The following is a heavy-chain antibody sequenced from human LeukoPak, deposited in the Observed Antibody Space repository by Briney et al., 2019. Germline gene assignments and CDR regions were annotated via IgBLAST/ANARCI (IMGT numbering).Heavy chain of an antibody. CDR1: GFTFGDYA. J-gene: IGHJ4*02. CDR2: IRSKIYGGTP. Sequence: GGSLRLSCTASGFTFGDYAMTRVRQAPGKGLEWVGFIRSKIYGGTPEYAASVKGRFTISRDDSKGIAYLQMDSLKTEDTAVYYCTRDQTPYYWGQGTLVTVSS. CDR3: TRDQTPYY. V-gene: IGHV3-49*04.